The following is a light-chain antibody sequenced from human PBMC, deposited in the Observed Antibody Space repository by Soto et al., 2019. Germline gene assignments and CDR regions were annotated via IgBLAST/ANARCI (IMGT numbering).Light chain of an antibody. J-gene: IGLJ1*01. CDR1: SDINVGSYR. CDR2: YKSDSDK. Sequence: QPVLTQPSSLSASPGASASLTCTLRSDINVGSYRIFWYRQKPGSPPQYVLTYKSDSDKQQGSGVSSRFSGSKDASANAGILLISELQSEDEADYYCMIWHSGAYVFGAGTKLTVL. V-gene: IGLV5-45*03. CDR3: MIWHSGAYV.